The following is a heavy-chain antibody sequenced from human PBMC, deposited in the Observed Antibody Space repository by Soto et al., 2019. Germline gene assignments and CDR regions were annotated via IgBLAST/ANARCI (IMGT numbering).Heavy chain of an antibody. Sequence: SGGSLRLSCAASGFTFDDYGMSWARQAPGKGLEWVSGVNWNGGSTGYAGSVKGRFTISRDNAKNSLYLQMNSLRAEDTAFYYCVRGASLNFDYWGQGTLVTVSS. CDR1: GFTFDDYG. CDR2: VNWNGGST. CDR3: VRGASLNFDY. D-gene: IGHD1-26*01. V-gene: IGHV3-20*04. J-gene: IGHJ4*02.